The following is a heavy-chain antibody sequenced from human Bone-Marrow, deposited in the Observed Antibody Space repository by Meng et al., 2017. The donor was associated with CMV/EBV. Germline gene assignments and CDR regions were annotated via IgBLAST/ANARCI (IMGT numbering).Heavy chain of an antibody. D-gene: IGHD2-8*01. CDR3: ARDLLGEAIVYKKKNNAFDI. V-gene: IGHV6-1*01. J-gene: IGHJ3*02. CDR1: GDSVSSNSAA. CDR2: TYCGSKWYN. Sequence: SETLSLTCAISGDSVSSNSAAWNWIRQSPSRGLEWLGRTYCGSKWYNDYAVSVKSRITINPDTYKYQFSLQLNSVTPADTAVYYCARDLLGEAIVYKKKNNAFDIWCQGTMVTVSS.